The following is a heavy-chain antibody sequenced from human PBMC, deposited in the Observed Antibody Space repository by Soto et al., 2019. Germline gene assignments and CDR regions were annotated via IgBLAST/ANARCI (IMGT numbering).Heavy chain of an antibody. D-gene: IGHD4-4*01. CDR1: GGSISSGGYS. Sequence: SETLSLTCAVSGGSISSGGYSWSWIRQPPGKGLEWIGYIYHSGSTYYNPSLKSRVTISVDRSKNQFSLKLSSVTAADTAVYYCARGTVTTNYYYGMDVWGQGTTDTVSS. J-gene: IGHJ6*02. V-gene: IGHV4-30-2*01. CDR2: IYHSGST. CDR3: ARGTVTTNYYYGMDV.